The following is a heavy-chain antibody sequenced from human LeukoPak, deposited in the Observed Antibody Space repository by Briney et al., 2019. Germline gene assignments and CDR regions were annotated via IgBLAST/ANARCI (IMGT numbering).Heavy chain of an antibody. V-gene: IGHV1-69*05. J-gene: IGHJ5*02. Sequence: SVKVSCKASGGTFSSYAISWVRQAPGQGLEWMGGIIPIFGTANYAQKFQGRVTITTDESTSTAYMELSSLKSEDTAVYYCARVASSPLSRAIGYCSGGSCYRWFDPWGQGTLVTVSS. D-gene: IGHD2-15*01. CDR2: IIPIFGTA. CDR1: GGTFSSYA. CDR3: ARVASSPLSRAIGYCSGGSCYRWFDP.